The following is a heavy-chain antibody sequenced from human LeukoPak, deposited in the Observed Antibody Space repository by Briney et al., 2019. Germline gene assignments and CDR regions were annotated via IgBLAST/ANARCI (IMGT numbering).Heavy chain of an antibody. CDR1: GFTFSSHA. CDR2: ISGSGGST. CDR3: AKGNKFGYCSSTSCYRKSLYYYYYYYMDV. V-gene: IGHV3-23*01. J-gene: IGHJ6*03. Sequence: GGSLRLSCAASGFTFSSHAMSWVRQAPGKGLEWVSAISGSGGSTYYADSVKGRFTISRDNSKNTLYLQMNSLRAEDTAVYYCAKGNKFGYCSSTSCYRKSLYYYYYYYMDVWGKGTTVTVSS. D-gene: IGHD2-2*03.